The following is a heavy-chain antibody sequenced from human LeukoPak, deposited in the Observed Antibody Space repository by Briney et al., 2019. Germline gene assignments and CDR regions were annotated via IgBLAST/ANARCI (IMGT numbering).Heavy chain of an antibody. J-gene: IGHJ5*02. CDR1: GYTFTSYG. CDR2: ISAYNGNT. Sequence: GASVKVSCKASGYTFTSYGISWVRQAPGQGLEWMGWISAYNGNTNYAQKFQGRVTITTDESTSTAYMELSSLRSEDTAVYYCARDGISASSYNWFDPWGQGTLVTVSS. CDR3: ARDGISASSYNWFDP. D-gene: IGHD4-23*01. V-gene: IGHV1-18*01.